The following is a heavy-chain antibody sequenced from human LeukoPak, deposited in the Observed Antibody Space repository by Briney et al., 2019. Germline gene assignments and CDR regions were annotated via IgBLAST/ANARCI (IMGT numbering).Heavy chain of an antibody. Sequence: PGGSLRLSCAASGFTFNSFWMYWVRQVPGKGLLWVARINSDGIRTSHADSVQGRFTISRDNANNTLYLQMNSLRVEDTAVYYCARGGSGSGYHYYYYYMDAWGKGTTVTISS. CDR1: GFTFNSFW. CDR2: INSDGIRT. D-gene: IGHD3-22*01. J-gene: IGHJ6*03. V-gene: IGHV3-74*01. CDR3: ARGGSGSGYHYYYYYMDA.